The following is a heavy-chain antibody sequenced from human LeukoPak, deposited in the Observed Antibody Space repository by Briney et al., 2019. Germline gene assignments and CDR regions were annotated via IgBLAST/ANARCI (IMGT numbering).Heavy chain of an antibody. J-gene: IGHJ4*02. D-gene: IGHD6-19*01. V-gene: IGHV4-59*01. CDR2: IYYSGNT. CDR1: GGSINSYY. Sequence: SATLSLTCTVSGGSINSYYWTWIRQPPGKGLEGIGYIYYSGNTNYNPSLKSRVTISIDTSKNQFSLKLSSVTAADTAVYYCANRRAVAGIGYYFDYWGQGTLVTVSS. CDR3: ANRRAVAGIGYYFDY.